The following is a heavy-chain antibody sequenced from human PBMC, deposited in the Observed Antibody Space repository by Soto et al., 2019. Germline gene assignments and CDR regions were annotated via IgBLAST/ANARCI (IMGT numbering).Heavy chain of an antibody. D-gene: IGHD2-2*01. CDR3: ARGIFVPPAWEKLCYGMVV. J-gene: IGHJ6*01. Sequence: SQTLSLTYAFYGESFIAHYWSWIRQPPGKGLEWIGEINHSGSTNYNPSLKSRVTMSVDTSKNQFSLKLSSVTAADTAVYYCARGIFVPPAWEKLCYGMVVYGQGAT. CDR2: INHSGST. V-gene: IGHV4-34*01. CDR1: GESFIAHY.